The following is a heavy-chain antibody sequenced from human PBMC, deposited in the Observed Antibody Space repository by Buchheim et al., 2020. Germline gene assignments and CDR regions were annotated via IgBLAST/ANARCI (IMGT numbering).Heavy chain of an antibody. V-gene: IGHV3-48*04. J-gene: IGHJ4*02. D-gene: IGHD6-19*01. CDR1: GFAFSDYY. Sequence: EVQLVESGGGLVQPGGSLRLSCEASGFAFSDYYMNWVRQAPGKGLEWISYISSTSSSIYYADSLKGRFTISRDNAKNSVYLQMNSLRAEDTALYYCATATVAATDYWGQGTL. CDR2: ISSTSSSI. CDR3: ATATVAATDY.